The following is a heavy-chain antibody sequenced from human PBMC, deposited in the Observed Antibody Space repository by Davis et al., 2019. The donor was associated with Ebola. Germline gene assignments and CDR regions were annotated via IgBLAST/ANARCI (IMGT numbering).Heavy chain of an antibody. CDR2: IYPGDSDT. D-gene: IGHD1-26*01. V-gene: IGHV5-51*01. CDR3: ARQGGGSGRLTSFDH. J-gene: IGHJ4*02. CDR1: GYSFSNYW. Sequence: GESLKISCKGAGYSFSNYWIAWVRQIPGKGLEWMGVIYPGDSDTRYSPSFQSQVIIAADKYISTVYLQWSSLKASDTAMYYCARQGGGSGRLTSFDHWGQGTPVTVSS.